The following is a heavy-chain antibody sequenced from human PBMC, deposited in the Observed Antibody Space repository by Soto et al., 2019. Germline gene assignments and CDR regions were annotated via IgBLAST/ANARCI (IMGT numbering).Heavy chain of an antibody. CDR3: ARGLGLGDY. V-gene: IGHV1-46*04. Sequence: QVQLVQSGAEVKKPGASVKLSCKASGYTFTSYYIHWVRQAPGQGLEWIGIINPNGGSTNYAYTLKGRLTVTRDTYTATVYMELGALTSEDTAVYYCARGLGLGDYWGQGTLVTVSS. J-gene: IGHJ4*02. CDR1: GYTFTSYY. CDR2: INPNGGST. D-gene: IGHD3-9*01.